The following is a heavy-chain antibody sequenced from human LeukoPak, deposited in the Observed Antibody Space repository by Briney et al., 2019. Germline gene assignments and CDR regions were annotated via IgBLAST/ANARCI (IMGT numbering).Heavy chain of an antibody. CDR2: ISGSGTST. Sequence: GGSLRLSCAASGFTFSNFEMNWVRQAPGKGLEWVSGISGSGTSTHYADSVKGRFTISRDNSKNTLYLQMNSLRAEDTAIYYCAKDKQWLGLFDYWGQGTLVTVSS. CDR1: GFTFSNFE. D-gene: IGHD6-19*01. J-gene: IGHJ4*02. CDR3: AKDKQWLGLFDY. V-gene: IGHV3-23*01.